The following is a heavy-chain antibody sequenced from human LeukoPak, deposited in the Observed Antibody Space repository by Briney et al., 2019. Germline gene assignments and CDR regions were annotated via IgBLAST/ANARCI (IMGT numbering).Heavy chain of an antibody. CDR2: ISISGGST. CDR1: GFTFSSYA. J-gene: IGHJ4*02. Sequence: GGSLILSCAASGFTFSSYAMSWVRQAPGKGLEWVSVISISGGSTNYADSVKGLFTISRDNSKNALYLHMNSLRAEDTAIYYCAKHYTGSSRPYDSWGQGSLATVSS. CDR3: AKHYTGSSRPYDS. D-gene: IGHD6-13*01. V-gene: IGHV3-23*01.